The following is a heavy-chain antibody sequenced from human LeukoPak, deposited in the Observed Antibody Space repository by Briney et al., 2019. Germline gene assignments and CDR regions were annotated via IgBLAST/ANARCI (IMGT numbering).Heavy chain of an antibody. CDR3: ARDRWGVVYGDDYYYGMDV. Sequence: PSETQSLTCAVSGGSISSGGYSWSWIRQPPGKGLEWIGYIYHSGSTYYNPSLKSRVTISVDRSKNQFSLKLSSVTAADTAVYYCARDRWGVVYGDDYYYGMDVWGQGTTVAVSS. CDR1: GGSISSGGYS. D-gene: IGHD4-17*01. CDR2: IYHSGST. J-gene: IGHJ6*02. V-gene: IGHV4-30-2*01.